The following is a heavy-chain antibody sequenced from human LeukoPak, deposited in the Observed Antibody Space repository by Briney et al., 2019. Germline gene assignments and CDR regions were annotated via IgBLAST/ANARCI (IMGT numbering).Heavy chain of an antibody. D-gene: IGHD5-18*01. CDR3: ARDFGYSYGYSLNYFDY. Sequence: GASVKVSRKASGYTFTGYYMHWVRQAPGQGLEWMGWINPNSGGTNYAQKFQGWVTMTRDTSISTAYMELSRLRSDDTAVYYCARDFGYSYGYSLNYFDYWGQGTLVTVSS. CDR2: INPNSGGT. CDR1: GYTFTGYY. J-gene: IGHJ4*02. V-gene: IGHV1-2*04.